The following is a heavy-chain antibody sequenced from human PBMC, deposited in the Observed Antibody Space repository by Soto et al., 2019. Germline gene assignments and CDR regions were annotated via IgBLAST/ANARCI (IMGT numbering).Heavy chain of an antibody. CDR2: IKRDGSEK. J-gene: IGHJ5*02. Sequence: EVQLVDSGGGLVQPGGSLRLSCAATGFTFSSYRMSWVRQAPGKGLEWVANIKRDGSEKYYVDSVKGRFTISRGTAKNSLYMQMNSLRAEDTAVYYCARVVGAPNWFDPWGQGTLVKVSS. D-gene: IGHD1-26*01. CDR1: GFTFSSYR. V-gene: IGHV3-7*04. CDR3: ARVVGAPNWFDP.